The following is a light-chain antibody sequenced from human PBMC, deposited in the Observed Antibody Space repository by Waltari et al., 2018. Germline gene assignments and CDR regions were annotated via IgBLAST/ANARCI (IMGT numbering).Light chain of an antibody. J-gene: IGKJ3*01. CDR2: GGS. V-gene: IGKV2-40*01. CDR3: MQHKARPFT. Sequence: DIVMTQTPLSLPVTPGEPASISCTSRQSLLNTNGYTYFDWYLQKPGQSPQLLIYGGSNRASGVPDRFSGSGSGTDFTLKINKVEAEDVGVYYCMQHKARPFTFGPGTKLDIK. CDR1: QSLLNTNGYTY.